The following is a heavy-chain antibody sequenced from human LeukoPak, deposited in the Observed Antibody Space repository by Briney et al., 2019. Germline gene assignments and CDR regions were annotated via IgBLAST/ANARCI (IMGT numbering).Heavy chain of an antibody. CDR2: IYYSGST. D-gene: IGHD3-22*01. V-gene: IGHV4-59*01. Sequence: PSKTLSLTCTVSGGSISSYYWSWIRQPPGKGLEWIGYIYYSGSTNYNPSLKSRVTISVDTSKNQFSLKLSSVTAADAAVYYCARGRRAHYYDSSGYYYPAEYFQHWGQGTLVTVSS. CDR3: ARGRRAHYYDSSGYYYPAEYFQH. J-gene: IGHJ1*01. CDR1: GGSISSYY.